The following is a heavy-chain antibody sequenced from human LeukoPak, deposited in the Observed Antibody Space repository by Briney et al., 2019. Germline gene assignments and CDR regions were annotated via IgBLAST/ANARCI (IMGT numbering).Heavy chain of an antibody. D-gene: IGHD6-13*01. V-gene: IGHV4-59*01. CDR2: IYYSGST. CDR3: ARQVSSSWLTYYYYYYMDV. CDR1: GGSISSYY. Sequence: PSETMSLTCTVSGGSISSYYWSWIRQPPGKGLEWIGYIYYSGSTNYNPSLKSRVTISVDTSKNQFSLKLSSVTAADTAVYYCARQVSSSWLTYYYYYYMDVWGKGTTVTVSS. J-gene: IGHJ6*03.